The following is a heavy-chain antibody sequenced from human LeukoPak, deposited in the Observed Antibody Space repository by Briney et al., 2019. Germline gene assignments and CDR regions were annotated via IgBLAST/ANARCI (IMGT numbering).Heavy chain of an antibody. V-gene: IGHV4-39*07. J-gene: IGHJ4*02. D-gene: IGHD3-16*02. Sequence: PSETLSLTCTVSGGSISSSSYYWGWIRQPPGKGLEWIGSIYYSGSTYYNPSLKSRVTISVDTSKNQFSLKLSSVTAADTAVYYCASLGLRLGELSLFDYWGQGTLVTVSS. CDR3: ASLGLRLGELSLFDY. CDR2: IYYSGST. CDR1: GGSISSSSYY.